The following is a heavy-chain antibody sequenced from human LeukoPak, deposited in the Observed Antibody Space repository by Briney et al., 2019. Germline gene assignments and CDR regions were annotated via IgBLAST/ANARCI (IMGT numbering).Heavy chain of an antibody. CDR3: ARDAFEYSSSSEGWYYFDY. CDR2: ISSSSSYI. V-gene: IGHV3-21*05. Sequence: GGSLRLSCAASGFTFSSYSMNWVRQAPGKGLEWVSYISSSSSYIYYADSVKGRFTISRDSAKNSLYLQMNSLRAEDTAVYYCARDAFEYSSSSEGWYYFDYWGQGTLVTVSS. D-gene: IGHD6-6*01. J-gene: IGHJ4*02. CDR1: GFTFSSYS.